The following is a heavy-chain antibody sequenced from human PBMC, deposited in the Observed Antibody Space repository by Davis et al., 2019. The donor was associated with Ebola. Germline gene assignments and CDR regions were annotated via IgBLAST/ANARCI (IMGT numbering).Heavy chain of an antibody. J-gene: IGHJ6*02. V-gene: IGHV4-39*07. CDR3: ARAVAYYYYYGMDV. Sequence: SETLSLTCTVSGGSISSSSYYWSWIRQPPGKGLEWIGEINHSGSTNYNPSLKSRVTISVDTSKNQFSLKLSSVTAADTAVYYCARAVAYYYYYGMDVWGQGTTVTVSS. CDR2: INHSGST. CDR1: GGSISSSSYY.